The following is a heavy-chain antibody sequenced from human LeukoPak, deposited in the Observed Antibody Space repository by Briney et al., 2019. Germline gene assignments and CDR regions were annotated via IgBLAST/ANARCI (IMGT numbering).Heavy chain of an antibody. D-gene: IGHD6-19*01. Sequence: GGSLRLSCAAWGFTFSSYAMIWVRQAPGKGLDWVSGISGSGGGTYYADSVKGRFTISRDNFKNTLYLQMHSLRAADTAVYYCAKGELQYSSGWRDAFDIWGQGTMVTVSS. V-gene: IGHV3-23*01. CDR3: AKGELQYSSGWRDAFDI. CDR2: ISGSGGGT. CDR1: GFTFSSYA. J-gene: IGHJ3*02.